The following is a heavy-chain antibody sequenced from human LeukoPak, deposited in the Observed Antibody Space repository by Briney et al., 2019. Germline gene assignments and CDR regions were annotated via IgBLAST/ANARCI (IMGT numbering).Heavy chain of an antibody. CDR1: GIRLSNYG. J-gene: IGHJ4*02. CDR2: ISESGGGT. V-gene: IGHV3-23*01. Sequence: GGSLRLSCVVSGIRLSNYGMSWVRQAPGKGLEWVSGISESGGGTNYADSVKGRFTISRDNSLNTLYLQMNSLRAEDTAVYYCAKLGRSGSYLDYWGQGTLVTVSS. CDR3: AKLGRSGSYLDY. D-gene: IGHD3-10*01.